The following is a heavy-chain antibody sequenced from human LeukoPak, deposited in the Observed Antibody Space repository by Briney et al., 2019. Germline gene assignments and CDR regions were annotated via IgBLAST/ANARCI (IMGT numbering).Heavy chain of an antibody. J-gene: IGHJ6*03. CDR3: ARTGGDYYYYYMDV. CDR2: INPNSGGT. D-gene: IGHD1-14*01. V-gene: IGHV1-2*02. Sequence: ASVKVSCKASGYTFTGYYMHWVRQAPGQGLEWMGWINPNSGGTNYAQKFQGRVTMTRDTSISTACMELSRLRSDDTAVYYCARTGGDYYYYYMDVWGKGTTVTVSS. CDR1: GYTFTGYY.